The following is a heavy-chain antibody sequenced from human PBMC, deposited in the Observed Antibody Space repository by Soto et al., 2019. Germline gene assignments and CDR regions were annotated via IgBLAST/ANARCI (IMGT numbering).Heavy chain of an antibody. CDR3: ASVETQRYYYGMDG. D-gene: IGHD2-15*01. J-gene: IGHJ6*02. CDR1: GGTFSSYA. V-gene: IGHV1-69*04. CDR2: IIPIVGLA. Sequence: SVKVSCKASGGTFSSYAISWVRQAPGQGLAWMGRIIPIVGLAKYNQRFPGRVTITADKSTSTAYMELSSLRSEDTALYYCASVETQRYYYGMDGWGQGNTVTFSS.